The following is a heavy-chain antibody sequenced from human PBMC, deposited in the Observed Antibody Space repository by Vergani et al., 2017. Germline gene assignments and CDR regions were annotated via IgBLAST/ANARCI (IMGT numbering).Heavy chain of an antibody. CDR1: GFTFSSYG. Sequence: QVQLVESGGGVVQPGRSLRLSCAASGFTFSSYGMHWVRQAPGKGLEWVAVIWYDGSNKYYADSVKGRFTISRDNSKNTLYRQMNSLRAEDTAVYYCARAEGLRLGEPSHLDYWGQGTLVTVSS. CDR3: ARAEGLRLGEPSHLDY. V-gene: IGHV3-33*01. CDR2: IWYDGSNK. J-gene: IGHJ4*02. D-gene: IGHD3-16*01.